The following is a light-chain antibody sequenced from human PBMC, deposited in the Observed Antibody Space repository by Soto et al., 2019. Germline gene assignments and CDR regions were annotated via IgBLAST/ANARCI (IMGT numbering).Light chain of an antibody. CDR2: WAS. CDR1: QSVLYSSNNKNY. V-gene: IGKV4-1*01. Sequence: DIVMTQSPDSLAVSLGERATINCKSSQSVLYSSNNKNYLGWYQQKVGQPPKLLIYWASTRESRVPDRFSGSGSGTDFTLTISSLQAEDVAVYYCQQYYSKPLTFGGGTKVEIK. J-gene: IGKJ4*01. CDR3: QQYYSKPLT.